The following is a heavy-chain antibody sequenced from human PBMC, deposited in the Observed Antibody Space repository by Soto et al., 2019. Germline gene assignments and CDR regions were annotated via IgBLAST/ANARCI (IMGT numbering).Heavy chain of an antibody. CDR2: INAGNGNT. CDR3: ARDQYYDILTGYSYNWFDP. D-gene: IGHD3-9*01. J-gene: IGHJ5*02. CDR1: GYTFTSYA. V-gene: IGHV1-3*01. Sequence: ASVKVSCKASGYTFTSYAMHWVRQAPGQRLEWMGWINAGNGNTKYSQKFQGRVTITRGTSASTAYMELSSLRSEDTAVYYCARDQYYDILTGYSYNWFDPWGQGTLVTVSS.